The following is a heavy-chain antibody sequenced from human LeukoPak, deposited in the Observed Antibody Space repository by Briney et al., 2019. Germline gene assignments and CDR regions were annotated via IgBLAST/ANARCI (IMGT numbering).Heavy chain of an antibody. Sequence: PSETLSLTCTVSGGSISSGGYYWSWIRQHPGKGLEWAGYVYYSGSTYYNPSLKCRVTISVDTSKNQFSLKLSSVTAADTAVYYCARDILRRGVYYGMDVWGQGTTVTVSS. V-gene: IGHV4-31*03. CDR1: GGSISSGGYY. J-gene: IGHJ6*02. CDR3: ARDILRRGVYYGMDV. D-gene: IGHD3-9*01. CDR2: VYYSGST.